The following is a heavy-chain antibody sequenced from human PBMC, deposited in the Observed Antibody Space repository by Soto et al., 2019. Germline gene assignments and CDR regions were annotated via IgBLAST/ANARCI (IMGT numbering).Heavy chain of an antibody. D-gene: IGHD3-22*01. CDR1: GFTFSSYP. Sequence: LRLSCAASGFTFSSYPMSWVRQAPGKGLEWVSGVSNSGGSSTYYADSVKGRFAISRDDSKNTLYLQMNSLRAEDTAVYYCAKTMIVVVITIAYFQHWGQGTLVTVSS. CDR3: AKTMIVVVITIAYFQH. J-gene: IGHJ1*01. V-gene: IGHV3-23*01. CDR2: VSNSGGSST.